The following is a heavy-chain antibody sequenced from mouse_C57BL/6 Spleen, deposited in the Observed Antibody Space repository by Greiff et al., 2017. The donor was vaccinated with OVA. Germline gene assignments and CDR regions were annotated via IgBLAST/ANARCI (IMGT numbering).Heavy chain of an antibody. V-gene: IGHV2-5*01. CDR1: GFSLTSYG. CDR2: IWRGGST. J-gene: IGHJ4*01. CDR3: AKTYGGTGAMDY. D-gene: IGHD1-1*02. Sequence: VQLQQSGPGLVQPSQSLSITCTVSGFSLTSYGVHWVRQSPGKGLEWLGVIWRGGSTAYNAAFMSRLSITKDNSKSQVFFRMNSLQADDTAIYYCAKTYGGTGAMDYWGQGTSVTVSS.